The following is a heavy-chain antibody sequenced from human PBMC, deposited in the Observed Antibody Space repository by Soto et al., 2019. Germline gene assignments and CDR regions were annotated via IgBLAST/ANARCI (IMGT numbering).Heavy chain of an antibody. CDR3: AKGLILGVVIVYFDY. Sequence: PGGSLRLSCAASGFTFSSYAMSWVRQAPGKGLEWVSAISGSGGSTYCADSVKGRFTISRDNSKNTLYLQMNSLRAEDTAVYYCAKGLILGVVIVYFDYWGQGTLVTVSS. D-gene: IGHD3-3*01. J-gene: IGHJ4*02. CDR1: GFTFSSYA. V-gene: IGHV3-23*01. CDR2: ISGSGGST.